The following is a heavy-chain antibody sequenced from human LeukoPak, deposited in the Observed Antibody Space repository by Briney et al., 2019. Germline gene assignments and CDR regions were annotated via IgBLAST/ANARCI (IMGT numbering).Heavy chain of an antibody. CDR2: VRYDGSNT. Sequence: GGSLRLSCAASGFTFSAYGMHWVRQAPGKGLEWVAFVRYDGSNTYYADSVKGRFTISRDNSKNTLYLQMNSLRAEDTVVYYCANKGDYYDSSGCPGDFWGQGTLVTVSS. D-gene: IGHD3-22*01. J-gene: IGHJ4*02. CDR1: GFTFSAYG. CDR3: ANKGDYYDSSGCPGDF. V-gene: IGHV3-30*02.